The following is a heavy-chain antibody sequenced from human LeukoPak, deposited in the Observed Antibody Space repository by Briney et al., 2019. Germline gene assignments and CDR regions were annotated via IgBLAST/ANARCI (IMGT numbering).Heavy chain of an antibody. D-gene: IGHD6-19*01. V-gene: IGHV3-48*03. CDR3: ARRPSGWPSDY. Sequence: GGSLRLSCAASGFTFSSFEMHWVRRAPGKGLEWISYITSGGNTVYYADSVEGRFTISRDNAKNSLYLQMNSLRAEDTAVYYCARRPSGWPSDYWGQGTLVIVSS. CDR1: GFTFSSFE. CDR2: ITSGGNTV. J-gene: IGHJ4*02.